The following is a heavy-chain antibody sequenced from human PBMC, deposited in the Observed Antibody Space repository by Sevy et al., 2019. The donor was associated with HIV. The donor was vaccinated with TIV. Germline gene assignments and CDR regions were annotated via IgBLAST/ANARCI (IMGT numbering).Heavy chain of an antibody. V-gene: IGHV1-46*01. CDR3: VRADPAQHFDS. J-gene: IGHJ4*02. CDR1: GYTFTAYY. Sequence: ASVKVSCKASGYTFTAYYMHWVRQAPGQGLEWMGIVDPSGGNASCAQRFQDRVTLTRDTSTSTLYMDLTSLTSEDTAVYYCVRADPAQHFDSWGQGTLVTVSS. CDR2: VDPSGGNA.